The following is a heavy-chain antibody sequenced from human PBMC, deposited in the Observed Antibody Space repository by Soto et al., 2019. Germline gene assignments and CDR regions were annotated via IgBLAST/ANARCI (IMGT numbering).Heavy chain of an antibody. CDR1: GFTFGDYA. J-gene: IGHJ4*02. V-gene: IGHV3-49*04. CDR2: IRSKAYGGTT. Sequence: GGSLRLSCTASGFTFGDYAMSWVRQAPGKGLEWVGFIRSKAYGGTTEYAASVKGRFTISRDDSKSIAYLQMNSLKTEDTAVYYCTRESVTAIDYFDYWGQGTLVTVSS. CDR3: TRESVTAIDYFDY. D-gene: IGHD2-21*02.